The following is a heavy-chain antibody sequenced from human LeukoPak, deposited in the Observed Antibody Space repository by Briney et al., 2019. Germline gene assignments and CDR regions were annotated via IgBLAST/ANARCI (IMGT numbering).Heavy chain of an antibody. Sequence: GGSLRLSCAASGFTFSSYSMNWVRQAPGKGPECVSYISSTSSTIYYANSVRGRFTISRDNAKNSLYLQMDSLRVEDTAVYYCVRDASGYSWGQGTLVTVSS. CDR3: VRDASGYS. J-gene: IGHJ4*02. CDR2: ISSTSSTI. D-gene: IGHD2-15*01. V-gene: IGHV3-48*01. CDR1: GFTFSSYS.